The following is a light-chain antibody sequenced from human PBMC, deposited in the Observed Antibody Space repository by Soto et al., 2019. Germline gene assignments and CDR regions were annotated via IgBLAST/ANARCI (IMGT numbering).Light chain of an antibody. V-gene: IGLV2-23*01. CDR3: CSYAGSSTYVQ. Sequence: QSALTQPASVSGSPGQSITISCTGTTSDVGNYNLVSWYQQNPGKAPKVMIYEGSKRPSGVSNRFSGSKSGNTASLTISGLQAEDEADYYCCSYAGSSTYVQFGGGTKLTVL. CDR1: TSDVGNYNL. J-gene: IGLJ2*01. CDR2: EGS.